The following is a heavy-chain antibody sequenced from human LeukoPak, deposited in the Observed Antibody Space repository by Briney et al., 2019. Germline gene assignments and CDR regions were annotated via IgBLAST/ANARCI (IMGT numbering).Heavy chain of an antibody. V-gene: IGHV3-23*01. CDR2: ISGSGGST. Sequence: PGGSLRLSCAVSGFTFSSYAMSWVRLAPGKGLEWVSAISGSGGSTYYADSVKGRFTISRDNSKNTLYLQMNSLRAEDTAVYYCANTKPIAVAGRVLDYWGQGTLVTVSS. CDR3: ANTKPIAVAGRVLDY. D-gene: IGHD6-19*01. J-gene: IGHJ4*02. CDR1: GFTFSSYA.